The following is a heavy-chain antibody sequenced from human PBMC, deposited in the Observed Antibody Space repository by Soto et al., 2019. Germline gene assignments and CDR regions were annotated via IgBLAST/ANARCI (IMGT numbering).Heavy chain of an antibody. CDR1: GGTFSTYT. J-gene: IGHJ5*02. CDR2: IIPIFGTP. V-gene: IGHV1-69*06. D-gene: IGHD2-15*01. Sequence: ASVKVSCKASGGTFSTYTFSWVRQAPGQGLEWMGRIIPIFGTPYYAQKFQGRVTITADKSTSTVYMELSSLGSDDTAVYFCARGLECRGYCLDKPTWFGPWGQGTLVTVSS. CDR3: ARGLECRGYCLDKPTWFGP.